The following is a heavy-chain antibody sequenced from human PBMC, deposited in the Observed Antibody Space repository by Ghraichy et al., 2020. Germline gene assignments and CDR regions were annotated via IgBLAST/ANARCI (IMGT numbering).Heavy chain of an antibody. CDR3: AREDYGDSFDY. Sequence: SQTLSLTCTVSGGSISSGGYYWSWIRQHPGKGLEWIGYIYYSGSTYYNQSLKSRVTISVDTSKNQFSLKLSSVTAADTAVYYCAREDYGDSFDYWGQGTLVTVSS. CDR1: GGSISSGGYY. D-gene: IGHD4-17*01. V-gene: IGHV4-31*03. CDR2: IYYSGST. J-gene: IGHJ4*02.